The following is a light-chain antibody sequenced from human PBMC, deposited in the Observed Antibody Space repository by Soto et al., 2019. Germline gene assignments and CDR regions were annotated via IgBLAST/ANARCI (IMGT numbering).Light chain of an antibody. CDR3: QQYNSYPIT. V-gene: IGKV1-5*03. Sequence: DIQMTQSPSTLSGSVGDRVTITCRASQTISSWLAWYQQKPGKAPKLLIYKASTLKSGVPSRFSGSGSGTEFTLTISSPQPDDFATYYCQQYNSYPITFGQGTRLEIK. CDR1: QTISSW. J-gene: IGKJ5*01. CDR2: KAS.